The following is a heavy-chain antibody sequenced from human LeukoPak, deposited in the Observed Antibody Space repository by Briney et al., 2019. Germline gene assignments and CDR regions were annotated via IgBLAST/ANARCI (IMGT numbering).Heavy chain of an antibody. CDR3: AKGGKWDVTPFDY. J-gene: IGHJ4*02. D-gene: IGHD1-26*01. V-gene: IGHV3-23*01. CDR1: GFTFTSYY. Sequence: GGSLRLSCTASGFTFTSYYMNWVRQAPGKGLEWVSTISGGGGSTYYADSVKGRFTISRDNSKNTLYLQVNSLRAEDTAVYYCAKGGKWDVTPFDYWGQGTLVTVSS. CDR2: ISGGGGST.